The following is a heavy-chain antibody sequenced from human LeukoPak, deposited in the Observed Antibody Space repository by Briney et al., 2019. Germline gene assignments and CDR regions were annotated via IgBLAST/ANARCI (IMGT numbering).Heavy chain of an antibody. V-gene: IGHV3-23*01. CDR2: ISGSGGST. CDR1: GFSFSSYG. D-gene: IGHD4-17*01. Sequence: GGSLRLSCAASGFSFSSYGMSWVRQAPGKGLEWVSVISGSGGSTYYADSVKGRFTLSRGNSKNTLYLQMNSLRAEDTAVYYCAKEIYGDSTGGRFQQWGQGTLVTVSS. CDR3: AKEIYGDSTGGRFQQ. J-gene: IGHJ1*01.